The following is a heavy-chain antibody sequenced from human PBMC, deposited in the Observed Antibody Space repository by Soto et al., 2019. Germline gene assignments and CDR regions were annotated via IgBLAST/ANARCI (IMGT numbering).Heavy chain of an antibody. D-gene: IGHD2-2*01. CDR2: INSDGSST. J-gene: IGHJ4*02. CDR3: ARVETCSSTSCYSVFDY. V-gene: IGHV3-74*03. Sequence: EVQLVESGGGLVQPGGSLSLACAASGFTFSSYWMHWVRQAPGKGLVWVSRINSDGSSTTYADSVKGRFTISRDNAKNTLYLQMNSLRAEDTAVYYCARVETCSSTSCYSVFDYWGQGTLVTVSS. CDR1: GFTFSSYW.